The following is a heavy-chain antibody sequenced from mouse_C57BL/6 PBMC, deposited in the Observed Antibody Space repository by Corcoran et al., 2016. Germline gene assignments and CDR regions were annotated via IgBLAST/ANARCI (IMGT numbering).Heavy chain of an antibody. CDR2: INPNNGGT. J-gene: IGHJ3*01. CDR1: GYTFTDYN. V-gene: IGHV1-18*01. Sequence: EVQLQQSGPELVKPGASVKIPCKASGYTFTDYNMDWVKQSHGKSLEWIGDINPNNGGTIYNQKFKGKATLTVDKSSSTAYMELRSLTSEDTAVDYWARSFPPGFAYWGQGTLVTVSA. CDR3: ARSFPPGFAY.